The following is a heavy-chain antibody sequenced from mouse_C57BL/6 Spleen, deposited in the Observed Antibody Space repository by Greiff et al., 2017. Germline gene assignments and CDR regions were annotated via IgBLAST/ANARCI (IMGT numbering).Heavy chain of an antibody. D-gene: IGHD2-1*01. CDR1: GYTFPDYE. Sequence: VQLVESGAELVRPGASVTLSCKASGYTFPDYEMHWVKQTPVHGLEWIGAIAPETGGTAYNQKLKGKAILTADKSSSTAYMELRSLTSEDSAVYYCTRPPGNYPSYYAMDYWGQGTSVTVSS. CDR3: TRPPGNYPSYYAMDY. J-gene: IGHJ4*01. CDR2: IAPETGGT. V-gene: IGHV1-15*01.